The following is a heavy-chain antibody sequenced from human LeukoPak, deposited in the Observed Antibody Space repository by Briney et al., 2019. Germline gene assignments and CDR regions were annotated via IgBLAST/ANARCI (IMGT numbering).Heavy chain of an antibody. CDR1: GYTFTSYD. V-gene: IGHV1-8*01. CDR3: ARGRCSSTSCFKYYYYYYYMDV. Sequence: GSSVKVSCKASGYTFTSYDINWVRQVTGQGLEWMGWMNPNSGNTGYAQKFQGRVTMTRNTSISTAYMELSSLRSEDTAVYYCARGRCSSTSCFKYYYYYYYMDVWGKGTTVTVSS. J-gene: IGHJ6*03. CDR2: MNPNSGNT. D-gene: IGHD2-2*01.